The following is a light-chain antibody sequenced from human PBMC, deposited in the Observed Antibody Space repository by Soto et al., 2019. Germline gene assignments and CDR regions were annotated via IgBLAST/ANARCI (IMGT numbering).Light chain of an antibody. CDR3: LQYHAYPRT. CDR1: QTISSW. J-gene: IGKJ1*01. V-gene: IGKV1-5*01. Sequence: DIQMTQSPSTLSGSVGDRVTITCRASQTISSWLAWYQQKPGKAPKSLIYEASILHSGVPSKFSGSGFGTDFTLTISSLQPEDFATYFCLQYHAYPRTFGQGTKVDIK. CDR2: EAS.